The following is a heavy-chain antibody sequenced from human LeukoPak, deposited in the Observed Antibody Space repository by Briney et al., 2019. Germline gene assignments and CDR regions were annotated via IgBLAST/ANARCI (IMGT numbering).Heavy chain of an antibody. CDR1: GFTFSSYG. CDR2: IRYDGSNK. CDR3: AKDAGIAAEGAFDI. D-gene: IGHD6-13*01. V-gene: IGHV3-30*02. Sequence: GGSLRLSCAASGFTFSSYGMHWVRQAPGKGLEWVAFIRYDGSNKYYADSVKGRFTISRDNSKNTLYLQMNSLRAEDTAVYYCAKDAGIAAEGAFDIWGQGTMVTVSS. J-gene: IGHJ3*02.